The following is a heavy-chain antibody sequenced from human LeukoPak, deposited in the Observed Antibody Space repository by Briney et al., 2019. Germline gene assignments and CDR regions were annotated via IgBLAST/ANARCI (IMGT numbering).Heavy chain of an antibody. V-gene: IGHV4-61*09. J-gene: IGHJ4*02. CDR1: GGSISSDNYY. Sequence: SETLSLTCTVSGGSISSDNYYWTWIRQPAGKGLEWIGHIYTSGTTNYNPSLKSRVTILLDTSKNQFSLNLNSVTAADTAIYYCARMFEYWGQGTLVTVSS. CDR2: IYTSGTT. CDR3: ARMFEY.